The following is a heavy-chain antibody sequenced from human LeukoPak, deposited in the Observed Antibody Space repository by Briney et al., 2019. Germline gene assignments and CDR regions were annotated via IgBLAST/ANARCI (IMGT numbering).Heavy chain of an antibody. CDR1: GGTFSSYA. CDR2: IIPIFGTA. D-gene: IGHD6-19*01. CDR3: ATIPHYSSGWYYAFDI. V-gene: IGHV1-69*06. J-gene: IGHJ3*02. Sequence: SVKVSCKASGGTFSSYAISWVRQAPGQGLEWMGGIIPIFGTAIYAQKFQGRVTMTEDTSTDTAYMELSSLRSGDTAVYYCATIPHYSSGWYYAFDIWGQGTMVTVSS.